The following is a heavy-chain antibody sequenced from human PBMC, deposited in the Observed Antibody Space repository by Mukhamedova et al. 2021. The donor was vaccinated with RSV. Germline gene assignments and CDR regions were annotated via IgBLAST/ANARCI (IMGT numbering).Heavy chain of an antibody. Sequence: EWVSSISSSSSYIYYADSVKGRFTISRDNAKNSLYLQMNSLRAEDTAVYYCARDYYDSSWDYLGQGTLVTVSS. D-gene: IGHD3-22*01. CDR3: ARDYYDSSWDY. V-gene: IGHV3-21*01. J-gene: IGHJ4*02. CDR2: ISSSSSYI.